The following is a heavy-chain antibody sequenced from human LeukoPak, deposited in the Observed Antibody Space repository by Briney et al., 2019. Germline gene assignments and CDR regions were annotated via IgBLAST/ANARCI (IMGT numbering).Heavy chain of an antibody. Sequence: ASVKVSCKASGYTFSNYVMHWVRQAPGQRLEWMGWINVGNGNTEYSQKFQDRVTITRDTSASTAYMELSNLRSEDTAVYYCARNLALGSGAHYWGQGTLVTVSS. CDR1: GYTFSNYV. D-gene: IGHD3-10*01. CDR2: INVGNGNT. V-gene: IGHV1-3*01. CDR3: ARNLALGSGAHY. J-gene: IGHJ4*02.